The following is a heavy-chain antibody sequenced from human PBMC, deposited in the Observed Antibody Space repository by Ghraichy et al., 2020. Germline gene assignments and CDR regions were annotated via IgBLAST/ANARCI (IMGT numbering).Heavy chain of an antibody. CDR2: MNPNSGNT. Sequence: ASVKVSCKASGYTFTSYDINWVRQATGQGLEWMGWMNPNSGNTGYAQKFQGRVTMTRNTSISTAYMELSSLRSEDTAVYYCARSSYYYDSSGYWDAFDIWSQGTMVTVSS. J-gene: IGHJ3*02. CDR3: ARSSYYYDSSGYWDAFDI. CDR1: GYTFTSYD. V-gene: IGHV1-8*01. D-gene: IGHD3-22*01.